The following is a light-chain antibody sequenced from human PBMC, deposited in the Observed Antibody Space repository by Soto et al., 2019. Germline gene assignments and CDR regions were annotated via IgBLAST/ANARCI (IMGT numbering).Light chain of an antibody. Sequence: EIVLTQSPATLSLSPGEGATLSCRASESVNRYLAWYQQKPGQAPRLLLYDASTRATGIPARFSGGGFGTDFTLIISSLEPEDFAVYYCQQRVNWPRITFGQGTRLEIK. CDR2: DAS. V-gene: IGKV3-11*01. CDR3: QQRVNWPRIT. J-gene: IGKJ5*01. CDR1: ESVNRY.